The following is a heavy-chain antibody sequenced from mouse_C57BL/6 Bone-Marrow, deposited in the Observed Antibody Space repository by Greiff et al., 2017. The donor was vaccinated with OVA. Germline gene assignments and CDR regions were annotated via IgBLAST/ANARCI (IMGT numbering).Heavy chain of an antibody. D-gene: IGHD1-1*01. CDR3: TEDGSSSYWYFDV. CDR2: IRLKSDNYAT. CDR1: GFTFSNYW. Sequence: DVKLQESGGGLVQPGGSMKLSCVASGFTFSNYWMNWVRQSPEQGLEWVAQIRLKSDNYATNYAVYGKGRFTISRDDSKSSVHLQMLTLRDEDTEIYYSTEDGSSSYWYFDVWGTGTTVTVSS. V-gene: IGHV6-3*01. J-gene: IGHJ1*03.